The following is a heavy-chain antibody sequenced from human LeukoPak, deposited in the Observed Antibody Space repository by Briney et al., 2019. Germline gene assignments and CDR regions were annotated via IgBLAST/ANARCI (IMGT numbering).Heavy chain of an antibody. CDR1: GFTFSSYS. CDR3: ARSLYDFRAFDI. D-gene: IGHD5/OR15-5a*01. V-gene: IGHV3-21*01. Sequence: PGGSLRPSCAASGFTFSSYSMNWVRQAPGKGLEWVSSISSSSSYIYYADSVKGRFTISRDNAKNSLYLQMNSLRAEDTAVYYCARSLYDFRAFDIWGQGTMVTVSS. CDR2: ISSSSSYI. J-gene: IGHJ3*02.